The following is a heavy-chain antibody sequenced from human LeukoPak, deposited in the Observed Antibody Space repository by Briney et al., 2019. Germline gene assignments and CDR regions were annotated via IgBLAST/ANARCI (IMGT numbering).Heavy chain of an antibody. CDR2: IIPMFGTA. Sequence: SVKVSCKASGYIFSSYAISWVRQAPGQGLEWMGGIIPMFGTANYAQKFQGRLTITADKSTNTGYMELSSLRSEDTAVYYCARTTEGGYTYDYFYYYYMDVWGKGTTVTISS. J-gene: IGHJ6*03. CDR1: GYIFSSYA. D-gene: IGHD5-18*01. V-gene: IGHV1-69*06. CDR3: ARTTEGGYTYDYFYYYYMDV.